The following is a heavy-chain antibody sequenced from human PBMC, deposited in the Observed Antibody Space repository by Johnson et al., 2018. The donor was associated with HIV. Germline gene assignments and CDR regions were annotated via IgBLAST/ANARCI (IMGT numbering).Heavy chain of an antibody. D-gene: IGHD5-12*01. CDR1: GFIFNNSG. Sequence: QMQLVESGGGVVQPGGSLRLSCAASGFIFNNSGMHWVRQAPGKGLEWVAFIRYDGDITYYLDSVKVRFTISRDNSNNTLYLQMNILRTEDTAMYYCAKGHSSGYPKDAFDLWGRGTIVTVSS. CDR3: AKGHSSGYPKDAFDL. CDR2: IRYDGDIT. J-gene: IGHJ3*01. V-gene: IGHV3-30*02.